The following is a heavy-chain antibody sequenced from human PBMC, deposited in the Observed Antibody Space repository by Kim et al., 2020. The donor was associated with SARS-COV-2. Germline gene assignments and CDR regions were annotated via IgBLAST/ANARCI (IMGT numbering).Heavy chain of an antibody. D-gene: IGHD3-10*01. CDR3: AKSGSGSYGYYYYGMDV. Sequence: VKGRFTISRDNSKNTLYLQMNSLRAEDTAVYYCAKSGSGSYGYYYYGMDVWGQGTTVTVSS. J-gene: IGHJ6*02. V-gene: IGHV3-23*01.